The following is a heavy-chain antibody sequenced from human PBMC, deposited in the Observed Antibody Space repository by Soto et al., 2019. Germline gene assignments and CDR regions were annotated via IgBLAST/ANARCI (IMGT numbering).Heavy chain of an antibody. CDR3: ARAPKGKGTVVTRYAFDI. CDR2: IIPFFKAT. CDR1: GGSFNSHA. D-gene: IGHD2-21*02. Sequence: SVKVSCKASGGSFNSHAFSWVRQAPGQGLEWMGGIIPFFKATNYAQKFQGRITITADESTSTAYMDLSSLRSEDTAVYYCARAPKGKGTVVTRYAFDIWGQGTMVTVSS. J-gene: IGHJ3*02. V-gene: IGHV1-69*13.